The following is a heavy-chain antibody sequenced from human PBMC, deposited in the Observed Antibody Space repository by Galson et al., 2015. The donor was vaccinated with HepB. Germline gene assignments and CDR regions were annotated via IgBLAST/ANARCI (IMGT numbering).Heavy chain of an antibody. CDR3: ARDWGPVANVGAY. J-gene: IGHJ4*02. V-gene: IGHV1-18*01. Sequence: SVKVSCKASGYSFSNYGISWVRQAPGQGLEWMGWINIYNGNTDYTQKLQDRVTMTRDTSTNTVYMELRSLNSDDTAVYYCARDWGPVANVGAYWGQGTLITVSS. CDR1: GYSFSNYG. CDR2: INIYNGNT. D-gene: IGHD3-16*01.